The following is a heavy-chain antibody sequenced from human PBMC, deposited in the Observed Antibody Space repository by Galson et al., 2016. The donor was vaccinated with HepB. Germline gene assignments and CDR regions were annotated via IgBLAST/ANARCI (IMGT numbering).Heavy chain of an antibody. Sequence: SLRLSCAASGFTFSSYWMSWVRQPPGKGLEWVANIKQDANEKNYVGSVRGRFSISRDNAKNSLYLQMNSLRAEDTAVYYCAKDNYYGTGSYYPYKYYGMVVWGQGTTGTVS. J-gene: IGHJ6*02. CDR1: GFTFSSYW. D-gene: IGHD3-10*01. CDR2: IKQDANEK. CDR3: AKDNYYGTGSYYPYKYYGMVV. V-gene: IGHV3-7*01.